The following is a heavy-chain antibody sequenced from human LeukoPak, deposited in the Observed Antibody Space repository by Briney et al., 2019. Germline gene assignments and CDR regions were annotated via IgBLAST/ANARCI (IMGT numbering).Heavy chain of an antibody. CDR1: GASISSYY. CDR2: IYYSGST. J-gene: IGHJ4*02. CDR3: ARVAVAAREYFDY. V-gene: IGHV4-59*01. D-gene: IGHD6-19*01. Sequence: SETLSLTCTVSGASISSYYWSWIRQSPGWGLEWIGYIYYSGSTNYNPSLKSRVTISVDTSKNQFSLKLSSVTAADTAVYYCARVAVAAREYFDYWGQGTLVTVSS.